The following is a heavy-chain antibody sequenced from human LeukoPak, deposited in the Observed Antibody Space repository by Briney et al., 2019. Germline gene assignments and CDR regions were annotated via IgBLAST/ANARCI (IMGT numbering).Heavy chain of an antibody. D-gene: IGHD3-10*01. CDR3: ARHASRGVSWFLFDY. J-gene: IGHJ4*02. V-gene: IGHV4-59*08. CDR2: IYYSGST. Sequence: PPETLSLTCTVSGGSISSYYWSWIRQPPGKGLEWIGYIYYSGSTNYNPSLKSRVIISVDTSKNQFSLKLSSVTAADTAVYYCARHASRGVSWFLFDYWGQGTLVTVSS. CDR1: GGSISSYY.